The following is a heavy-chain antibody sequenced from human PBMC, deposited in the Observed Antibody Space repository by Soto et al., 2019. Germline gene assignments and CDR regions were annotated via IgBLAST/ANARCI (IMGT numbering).Heavy chain of an antibody. D-gene: IGHD3-3*01. Sequence: SVKVSCKASGFTFTSSAVQWVRQARGQRLEWIGWIVVGSGNTNYAQKFQERVTITRDMSTSTAYMELSSLRSEDTAVYYCAAGAEGGDYDFWSGYPDYGMDVWGQGTTVTVSS. CDR3: AAGAEGGDYDFWSGYPDYGMDV. CDR2: IVVGSGNT. CDR1: GFTFTSSA. V-gene: IGHV1-58*01. J-gene: IGHJ6*02.